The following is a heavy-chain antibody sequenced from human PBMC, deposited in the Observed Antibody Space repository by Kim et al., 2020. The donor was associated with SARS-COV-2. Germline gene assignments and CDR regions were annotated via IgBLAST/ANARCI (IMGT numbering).Heavy chain of an antibody. CDR1: GYTFTNNA. D-gene: IGHD3-16*02. CDR3: ARVIWGTYRYTDY. J-gene: IGHJ4*02. Sequence: ASVKVSCKASGYTFTNNAISWVRQAPGQGLEWMGWINTDTGNLTYAQAFTRRFVFSVDTSVTTAYLQISSLEAEDTALYYCARVIWGTYRYTDYWGQGTL. V-gene: IGHV7-4-1*02. CDR2: INTDTGNL.